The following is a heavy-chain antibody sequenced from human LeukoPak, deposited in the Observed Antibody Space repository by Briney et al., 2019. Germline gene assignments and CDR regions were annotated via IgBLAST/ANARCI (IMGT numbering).Heavy chain of an antibody. D-gene: IGHD1-26*01. Sequence: GGSLRLSCAASGFTFSSYDMHWVRQATGKGLEWVSAICTAGDTYYPGSVKGRFTISRENAKNSLYLQVNSLRAGDTAVYYCAREENSGPDYWGQGTLVTVSS. J-gene: IGHJ4*02. CDR1: GFTFSSYD. V-gene: IGHV3-13*01. CDR2: ICTAGDT. CDR3: AREENSGPDY.